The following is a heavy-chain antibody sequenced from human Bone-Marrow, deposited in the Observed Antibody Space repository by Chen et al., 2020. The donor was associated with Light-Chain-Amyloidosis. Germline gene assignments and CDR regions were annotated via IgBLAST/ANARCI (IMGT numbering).Heavy chain of an antibody. Sequence: EQSGPEVKKPGESLKISCKGSGYTFPNYWIGWVRQMPGKGLEWMGVIYPDDSDGRYSPSFEGQVTISADKSITTAYLQWRSLKASDTAMYYCARRRDGYNFDYWGQGTLVTVSS. J-gene: IGHJ4*02. V-gene: IGHV5-51*01. CDR1: GYTFPNYW. CDR2: IYPDDSDG. CDR3: ARRRDGYNFDY. D-gene: IGHD5-12*01.